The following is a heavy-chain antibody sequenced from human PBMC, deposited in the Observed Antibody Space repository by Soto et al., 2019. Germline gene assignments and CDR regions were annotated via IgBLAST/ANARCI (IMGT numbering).Heavy chain of an antibody. V-gene: IGHV3-23*01. D-gene: IGHD3-10*01. J-gene: IGHJ6*02. CDR3: AKDHYYGSGSSDGMDV. Sequence: GGSLRLSCAASGFTFSSYAMSWVRQAPGKGLEWVSAISGSGGSTYYADSVKGRFTISRDNSKNTLYLQMNSLRAEDTAVYYCAKDHYYGSGSSDGMDVWGQGTTVTVSS. CDR2: ISGSGGST. CDR1: GFTFSSYA.